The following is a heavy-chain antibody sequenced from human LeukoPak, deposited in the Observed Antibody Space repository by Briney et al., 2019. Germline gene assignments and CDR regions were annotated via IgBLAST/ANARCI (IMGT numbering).Heavy chain of an antibody. D-gene: IGHD3-16*01. CDR2: IGTAGDP. J-gene: IGHJ4*02. V-gene: IGHV3-13*05. CDR3: ARGSVGGELAY. Sequence: GGSLRLSCAASVFTFSSYDMHWVRQATGKGLEWVSAIGTAGDPYYPGSVKGRFTISRENAKNSLYPQMNSLRAGDTAVYYCARGSVGGELAYWGQGTLVTVSS. CDR1: VFTFSSYD.